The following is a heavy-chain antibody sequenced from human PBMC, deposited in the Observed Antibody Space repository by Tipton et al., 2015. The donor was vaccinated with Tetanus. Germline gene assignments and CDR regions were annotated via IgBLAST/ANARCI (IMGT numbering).Heavy chain of an antibody. CDR3: ARLREIVSRSGWAFDY. J-gene: IGHJ4*02. Sequence: TLSLTCTVSGASINAGGYLWTWVRQHPGKGLEWIGNIYYTVRTSYTPSLNSRVTISVDTSKNQFSLRLTSVTAADTAVYYCARLREIVSRSGWAFDYWGQGILVTVSS. CDR1: GASINAGGYL. CDR2: IYYTVRT. V-gene: IGHV4-31*03. D-gene: IGHD5/OR15-5a*01.